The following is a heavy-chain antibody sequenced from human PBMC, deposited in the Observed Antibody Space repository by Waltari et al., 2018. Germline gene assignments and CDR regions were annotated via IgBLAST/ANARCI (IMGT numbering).Heavy chain of an antibody. D-gene: IGHD3-10*01. CDR1: GFTFSSYA. CDR2: IYSGGST. Sequence: EVQLLESGGGLVQPGGSLRLSCAASGFTFSSYAMSWVRQAPGKGLEWVSVIYSGGSTYYADSVKGRFTISRDNSKNTLYLQMNSLRAEDTAVYYCAKSMVQGVSPFDYWGQGTLVTVSS. V-gene: IGHV3-23*03. J-gene: IGHJ4*02. CDR3: AKSMVQGVSPFDY.